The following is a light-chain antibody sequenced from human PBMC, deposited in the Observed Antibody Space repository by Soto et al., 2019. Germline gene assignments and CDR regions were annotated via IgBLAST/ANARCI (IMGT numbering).Light chain of an antibody. CDR2: TAS. J-gene: IGKJ1*01. V-gene: IGKV1-9*01. CDR3: QQFHTYPWT. Sequence: DLQLTQSPSFLSASVGDRVTITCRASQGITHYLDWYQQKPGKAPKPLIYTASTLQSGVPSRFSGSGAGTEFTLTITGLQPEDFATYFCQQFHTYPWTFGQGTKVEIK. CDR1: QGITHY.